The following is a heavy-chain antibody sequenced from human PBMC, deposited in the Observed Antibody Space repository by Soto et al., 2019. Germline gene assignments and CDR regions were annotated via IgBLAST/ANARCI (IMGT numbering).Heavy chain of an antibody. D-gene: IGHD3-22*01. CDR2: ISAYNGNT. Sequence: SVEVTCKASGYTFTSYGISWVRQAPGQGLEWMGWISAYNGNTNYAQKLQGRVTMTTDTSTSTAYMELRSLRSDDTAVYYCARGYYYDSSGYLDAFDIWGQGTMVTVSS. V-gene: IGHV1-18*04. CDR1: GYTFTSYG. J-gene: IGHJ3*02. CDR3: ARGYYYDSSGYLDAFDI.